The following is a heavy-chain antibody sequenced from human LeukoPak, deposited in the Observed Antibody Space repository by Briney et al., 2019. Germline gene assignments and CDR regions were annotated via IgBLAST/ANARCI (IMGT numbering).Heavy chain of an antibody. J-gene: IGHJ6*02. CDR2: IYYSGST. CDR3: ARDHTETSSLNFRNYYYYGMDI. V-gene: IGHV4-31*03. D-gene: IGHD4-11*01. CDR1: GGSIRSGDYS. Sequence: SETLSLTCTVSGGSIRSGDYSWNWLRQHPGKGLEWIGYIYYSGSTYYNPSLTSRVTMSVDTSKNQFSLKLSSVTAADTAIYYCARDHTETSSLNFRNYYYYGMDIWGQGTTVIVSS.